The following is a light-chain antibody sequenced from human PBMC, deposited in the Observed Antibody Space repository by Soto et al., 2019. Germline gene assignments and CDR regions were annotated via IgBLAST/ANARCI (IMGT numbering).Light chain of an antibody. J-gene: IGKJ1*01. CDR2: KTS. V-gene: IGKV1-5*03. CDR3: QHYNTYSQT. Sequence: DIQMTQSPSTLAASVGDRVTSTCRASQSISTWLSWYQQKPGKAPKLLIYKTSTLESGVPSRFSGSGSGTEFTLTISSLQPDDFATYYCQHYNTYSQTFGQGTKVDIK. CDR1: QSISTW.